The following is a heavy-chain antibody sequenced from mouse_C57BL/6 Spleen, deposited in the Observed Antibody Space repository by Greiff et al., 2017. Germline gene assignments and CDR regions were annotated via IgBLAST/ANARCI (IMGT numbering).Heavy chain of an antibody. D-gene: IGHD1-1*01. Sequence: QVQLQQSGAELARPGASVKMSCKASGYTFPSYTMHWVKQRPGQGLEWIGYITPSSGYTKSNQKFKDKATLTADKSSSTAYMQLSSLTSEDSAVYYCAGITTVVAPFDYGGQGTTLTVSS. CDR3: AGITTVVAPFDY. CDR2: ITPSSGYT. J-gene: IGHJ2*01. CDR1: GYTFPSYT. V-gene: IGHV1-4*01.